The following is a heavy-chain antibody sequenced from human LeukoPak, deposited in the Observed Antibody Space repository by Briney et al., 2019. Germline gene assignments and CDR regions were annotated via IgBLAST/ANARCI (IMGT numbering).Heavy chain of an antibody. J-gene: IGHJ4*02. D-gene: IGHD3-22*01. V-gene: IGHV1-69*04. CDR2: IIPIFGIA. CDR3: GREGYDSSGYHPLFDY. CDR1: GYTFTSYG. Sequence: ASVKVSCKASGYTFTSYGISWVRQAPGQGLEWMGMIIPIFGIANYAQKFQGRVTITADKPTSTAYMELSSLRSEDTAVYYCGREGYDSSGYHPLFDYWGQGTLVTVSS.